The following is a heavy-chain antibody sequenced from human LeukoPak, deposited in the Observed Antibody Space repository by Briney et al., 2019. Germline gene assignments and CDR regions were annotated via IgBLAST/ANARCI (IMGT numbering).Heavy chain of an antibody. CDR1: GVAFSPHW. J-gene: IGHJ4*02. CDR3: TTGEMDH. Sequence: PGGSLRLSCAGSGVAFSPHWMIWVRQAPGKGLEWVAIINQDGTQKYYVDFVEGRFTISRDNARNSVYLQMTSLGAEDTAVYYCTTGEMDHWGQGTQVTVSS. V-gene: IGHV3-7*01. D-gene: IGHD7-27*01. CDR2: INQDGTQK.